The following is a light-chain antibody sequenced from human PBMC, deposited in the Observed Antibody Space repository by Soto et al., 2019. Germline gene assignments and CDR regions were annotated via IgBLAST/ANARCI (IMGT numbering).Light chain of an antibody. CDR1: QSFLYSSNNKNY. Sequence: DIVMTQSPDSLAVSLGERATINCKSSQSFLYSSNNKNYLAWYQQKPGQPPKLLIYWASTRESGVPDRFSGSGSGTDFTLTISSLQAEDVAVYYYHQYYSTTWTFGQGTKVEIK. V-gene: IGKV4-1*01. CDR3: HQYYSTTWT. CDR2: WAS. J-gene: IGKJ1*01.